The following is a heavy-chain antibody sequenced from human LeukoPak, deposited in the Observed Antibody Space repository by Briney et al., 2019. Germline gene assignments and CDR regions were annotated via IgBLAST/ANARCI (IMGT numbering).Heavy chain of an antibody. CDR2: IDKKDKGYATAT. V-gene: IGHV3-73*01. D-gene: IGHD1-26*01. CDR3: TRDSGTYNWFDP. CDR1: GFTFSGSA. Sequence: GGSLKLSCAASGFTFSGSAIHWVRQSSGKGLEWVGHIDKKDKGYATATAYAASVKGRFTISRDDSINTAYLQMKSLKTEDTALYYCTRDSGTYNWFDPWGQGTLVTVSS. J-gene: IGHJ5*02.